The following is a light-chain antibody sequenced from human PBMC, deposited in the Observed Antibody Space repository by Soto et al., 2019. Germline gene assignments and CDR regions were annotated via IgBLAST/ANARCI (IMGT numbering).Light chain of an antibody. V-gene: IGKV3-11*01. CDR1: QSVRTN. CDR2: DAS. J-gene: IGKJ5*01. Sequence: EIVLTQSPATLSLSPGGRATLSCRASQSVRTNLGWYQQKPGQAPNLLIYDASNRATGVPARFSGSGSGTDFTLTISSLEPEDFAVYYCQQYRSWPSFGQGTRLEIK. CDR3: QQYRSWPS.